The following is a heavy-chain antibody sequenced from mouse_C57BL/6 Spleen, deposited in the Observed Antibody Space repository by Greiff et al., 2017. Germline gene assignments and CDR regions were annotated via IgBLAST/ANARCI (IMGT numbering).Heavy chain of an antibody. CDR3: TRQLYYAMEY. D-gene: IGHD3-1*01. CDR2: IDPETGGT. CDR1: GYTFTDYE. J-gene: IGHJ4*01. Sequence: VQLQQSGAELVRPGASVTLSCKASGYTFTDYEMHWVKQRPVHGLEWIGAIDPETGGTAYNQKFKGKAILTADKSSSTAYMELRSLTSEDSAVYYCTRQLYYAMEYWGQGTSVTVSA. V-gene: IGHV1-15*01.